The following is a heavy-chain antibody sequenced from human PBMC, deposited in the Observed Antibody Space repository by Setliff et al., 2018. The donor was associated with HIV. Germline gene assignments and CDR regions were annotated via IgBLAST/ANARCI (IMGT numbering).Heavy chain of an antibody. J-gene: IGHJ4*02. Sequence: GGSLRLSCAASGFNFGTYGMHWVRQAPGKGLEWVAVIWYDGSDKYYADSVKGRFTIYRDNSKNTLFLQMNSLRAEDTAVYYCVRGQWLDAALDSWGQGTLVTVSS. CDR3: VRGQWLDAALDS. CDR1: GFNFGTYG. D-gene: IGHD6-19*01. CDR2: IWYDGSDK. V-gene: IGHV3-33*01.